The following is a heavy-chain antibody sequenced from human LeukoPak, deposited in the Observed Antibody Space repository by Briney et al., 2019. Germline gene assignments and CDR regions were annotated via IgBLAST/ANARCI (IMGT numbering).Heavy chain of an antibody. D-gene: IGHD6-19*01. Sequence: GGSLRLSCAASGFTFSDFWMHWVRQVPGKGLECLSQIRYDGNDPYYADSVKGRFTISRDNAKNTLYLQMNSLRAEDTAVYFCVRGTSGWSGLDYWGQGTLVAASS. CDR3: VRGTSGWSGLDY. J-gene: IGHJ4*02. CDR2: IRYDGNDP. CDR1: GFTFSDFW. V-gene: IGHV3-74*01.